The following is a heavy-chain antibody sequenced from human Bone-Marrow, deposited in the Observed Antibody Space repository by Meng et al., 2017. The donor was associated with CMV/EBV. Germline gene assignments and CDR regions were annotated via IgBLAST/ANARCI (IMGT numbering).Heavy chain of an antibody. J-gene: IGHJ3*02. Sequence: GESLKISCAASGFTFSSYAMHWVRQAPGKGLEWVAVISYDGSNKYYADSVKGRFTISRDNSKNTLYLQMNSLRAEDTAVYYCAIPYYDILTGYYEGAFDIWGQGKMVTVAS. CDR1: GFTFSSYA. D-gene: IGHD3-9*01. CDR2: ISYDGSNK. V-gene: IGHV3-30-3*01. CDR3: AIPYYDILTGYYEGAFDI.